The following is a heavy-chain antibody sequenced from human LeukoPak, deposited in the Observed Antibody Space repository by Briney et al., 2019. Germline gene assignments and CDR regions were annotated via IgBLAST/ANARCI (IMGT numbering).Heavy chain of an antibody. CDR2: ISYDGSNK. CDR3: AKDRLDRGVRGVIIGLLDY. Sequence: GGSLRLSCAASGFTFSSYGMHWVRQAPGKGLEWVAVISYDGSNKYYADSVKGRFTISRDNSKNTLYLQMNSLRAEDTAVYYCAKDRLDRGVRGVIIGLLDYWGQGTLVTVSS. V-gene: IGHV3-30*18. CDR1: GFTFSSYG. J-gene: IGHJ4*02. D-gene: IGHD3-10*01.